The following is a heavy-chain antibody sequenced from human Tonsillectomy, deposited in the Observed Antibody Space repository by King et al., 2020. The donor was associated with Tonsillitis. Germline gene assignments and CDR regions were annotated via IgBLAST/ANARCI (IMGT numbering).Heavy chain of an antibody. CDR2: ISGSGGST. CDR1: GFTFSSYA. Sequence: DVQLVESGGDLEQPGGSLRLSCAASGFTFSSYAMSWVRQAPGKGLEWLSTISGSGGSTYYADTVKGRFTISRDNFKYTLYLQMNSLRAEDTAIYYCAKGAPGVAVAGSGAFDYWGQGTLVTVSS. D-gene: IGHD6-19*01. CDR3: AKGAPGVAVAGSGAFDY. J-gene: IGHJ4*02. V-gene: IGHV3-23*04.